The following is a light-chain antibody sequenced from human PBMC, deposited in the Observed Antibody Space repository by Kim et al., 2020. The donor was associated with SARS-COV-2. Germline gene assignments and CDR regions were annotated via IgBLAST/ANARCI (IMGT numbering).Light chain of an antibody. J-gene: IGLJ3*02. CDR3: CSYAGRSTFEGM. V-gene: IGLV2-23*02. CDR2: EVS. CDR1: SSDVGSYNP. Sequence: SLTISCTGPSSDVGSYNPVSCYQQHPGKAPTPMIYEVSQRPSGVSNRFSGSKSGHTASLTISGLQAEDEADYYCCSYAGRSTFEGMFGGGTQLTVL.